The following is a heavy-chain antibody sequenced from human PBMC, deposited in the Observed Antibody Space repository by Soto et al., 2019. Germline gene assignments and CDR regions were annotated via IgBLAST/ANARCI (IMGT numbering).Heavy chain of an antibody. CDR3: ARDIGCRDSSGYNFQH. CDR2: ISYDGSNK. J-gene: IGHJ1*01. Sequence: GGSLRLSCAASGFTFSSYTMHWVRQAPGKGLEWVAVISYDGSNKYYADSVKGRFTISRDNSKNTLYLQMNSLRAEDTAVYYCARDIGCRDSSGYNFQHWGQGTLVTVSS. V-gene: IGHV3-30-3*01. D-gene: IGHD3-22*01. CDR1: GFTFSSYT.